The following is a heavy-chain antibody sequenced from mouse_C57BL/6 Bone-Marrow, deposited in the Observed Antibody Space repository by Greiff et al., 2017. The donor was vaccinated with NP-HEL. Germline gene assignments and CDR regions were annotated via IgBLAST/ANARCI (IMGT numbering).Heavy chain of an antibody. Sequence: VQLQQSGAELAKPGASVKLSCKASGYTFTSYWMHWVKQRPGQGLEWIGYINPSSGYTKYNQKFKDKATLTADKSSSTAYMQLSSLTNEDSAVYYCARQAYGYDDYFDYWGQGTTLTVSS. J-gene: IGHJ2*01. CDR1: GYTFTSYW. V-gene: IGHV1-7*01. D-gene: IGHD2-2*01. CDR2: INPSSGYT. CDR3: ARQAYGYDDYFDY.